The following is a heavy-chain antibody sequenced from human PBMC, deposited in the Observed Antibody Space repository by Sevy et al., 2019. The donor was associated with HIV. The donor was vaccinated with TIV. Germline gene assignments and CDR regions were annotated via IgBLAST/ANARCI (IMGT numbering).Heavy chain of an antibody. CDR3: APYPRGYSYGYHYYYGMDV. CDR1: GGSISSYY. J-gene: IGHJ6*02. D-gene: IGHD5-18*01. CDR2: IYYSGST. Sequence: SETLSLTCTVSGGSISSYYWSWIRQPPGKGLEWVGYIYYSGSTNYNPSLKSRVTISVDTSKNQFSLKLSSVTAADTAVYYCAPYPRGYSYGYHYYYGMDVWGQGTTVTVSS. V-gene: IGHV4-59*13.